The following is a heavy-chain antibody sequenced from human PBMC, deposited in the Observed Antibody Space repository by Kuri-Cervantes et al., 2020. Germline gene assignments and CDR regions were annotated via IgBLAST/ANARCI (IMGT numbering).Heavy chain of an antibody. CDR1: GGSFSGYY. J-gene: IGHJ4*02. Sequence: GSLRLSCAVYGGSFSGYYWSWIRQPPGKGLEWIGEINHSGSTNYNPSLKSRVTIPVDTSKNQFSLKLSSVTAADTAVYYCARHQTSTIFGVVIISPPDYWGQGTLVTVSS. D-gene: IGHD3-3*01. CDR2: INHSGST. CDR3: ARHQTSTIFGVVIISPPDY. V-gene: IGHV4-34*01.